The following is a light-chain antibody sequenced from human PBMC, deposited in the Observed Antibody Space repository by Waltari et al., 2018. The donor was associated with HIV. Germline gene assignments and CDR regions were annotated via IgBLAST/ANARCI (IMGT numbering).Light chain of an antibody. CDR3: SSYTSTKVL. J-gene: IGLJ2*01. CDR2: EDS. Sequence: QSALTQPAPVSGSPGQSITISCIGTSSDVGGYNYVTWYQHHPGKAPKLMIYEDSHRPSGVANRFSGSSSGNTASLTISGLQAEDEADYYCSSYTSTKVLFGGGTKLTVL. V-gene: IGLV2-14*01. CDR1: SSDVGGYNY.